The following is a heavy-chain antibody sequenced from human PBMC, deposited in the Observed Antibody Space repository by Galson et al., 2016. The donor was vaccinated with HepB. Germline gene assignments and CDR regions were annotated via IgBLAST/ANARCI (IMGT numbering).Heavy chain of an antibody. CDR2: INSDGSSL. Sequence: SLRLSCAASAFTFRTYWMHWVRQAPGKGLVWVSRINSDGSSLSYADSVKGRFTISRDNAKNTLYLQMNSLRVEETAVYYCARPPYGAEITPSSAPSSRTENDNEVDGWGQGTTVTVSS. CDR3: ARPPYGAEITPSSAPSSRTENDNEVDG. CDR1: AFTFRTYW. J-gene: IGHJ6*02. D-gene: IGHD4-23*01. V-gene: IGHV3-74*01.